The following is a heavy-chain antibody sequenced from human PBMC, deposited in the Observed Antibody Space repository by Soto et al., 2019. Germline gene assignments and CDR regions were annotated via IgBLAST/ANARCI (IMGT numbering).Heavy chain of an antibody. CDR1: GLSFSNYV. CDR3: VKEGSGWYSRGCFDF. D-gene: IGHD6-19*01. V-gene: IGHV3-23*01. CDR2: ISASGGST. J-gene: IGHJ3*01. Sequence: GSLRLSCAASGLSFSNYVMNWVRQAPGKGLEWVSDISASGGSTYYADSVKGRFTISRDNSKNTLYLQMNSLRVEDTAIYYCVKEGSGWYSRGCFDFWGRGTMVTVSS.